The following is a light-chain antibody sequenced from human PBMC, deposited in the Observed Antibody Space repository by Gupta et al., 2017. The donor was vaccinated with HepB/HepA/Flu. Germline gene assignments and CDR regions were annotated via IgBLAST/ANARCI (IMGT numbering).Light chain of an antibody. CDR1: QNINSK. V-gene: IGKV3-15*01. CDR3: QQEHKWPFA. CDR2: DAS. Sequence: EIVMTQSPATLSVSPGERATLSCRASQNINSKLAWYQQKPGQAPRLLVYDASTRATGVPTRFSGSGSGTEFTLTISNRQSEDFGIYYCQQEHKWPFAFGHGTKVDIK. J-gene: IGKJ3*01.